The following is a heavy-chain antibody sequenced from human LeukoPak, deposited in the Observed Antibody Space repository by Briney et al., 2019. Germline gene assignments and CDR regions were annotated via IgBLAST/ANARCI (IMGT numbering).Heavy chain of an antibody. J-gene: IGHJ4*02. Sequence: SETLSLTCAVSGASISSSNYYWGWVRQSPGKGLEWIGSIYYSGSTYYNPSLKSRVTISVDTSKNQFSLKLSSVTAADTAVYYCAAGAAAGLFYWGQGTLVTVSS. CDR1: GASISSSNYY. CDR2: IYYSGST. V-gene: IGHV4-39*01. D-gene: IGHD6-13*01. CDR3: AAGAAAGLFY.